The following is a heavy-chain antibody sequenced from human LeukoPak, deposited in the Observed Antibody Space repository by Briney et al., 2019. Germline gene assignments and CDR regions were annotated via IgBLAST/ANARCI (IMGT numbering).Heavy chain of an antibody. J-gene: IGHJ4*02. D-gene: IGHD2-2*01. CDR1: GYTFTSYG. V-gene: IGHV1-18*01. CDR3: ARMQIRPAATQLDY. CDR2: ISAYNGNT. Sequence: ASVKVSCKASGYTFTSYGISWVRQAPGQGLEWMGWISAYNGNTNYAQKLQGRVTMTTDTSTSTAYMELRGLRSDDTAVYYCARMQIRPAATQLDYWGQGTLVTVSS.